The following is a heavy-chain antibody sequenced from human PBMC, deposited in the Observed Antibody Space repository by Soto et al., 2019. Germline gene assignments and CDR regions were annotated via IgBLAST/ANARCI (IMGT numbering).Heavy chain of an antibody. V-gene: IGHV4-31*03. CDR1: GGSISSGGYY. Sequence: QVQLQESGPGLVKPSQTLSLTCTVTGGSISSGGYYWSWIRQHPGKGLEWIGYIYYSGSTYYNPSLKSRVTISVDTSKNQFSLKLSSVTAADTAVYYCARYRATVNYYYYGMDVGGQGTTVTVSS. D-gene: IGHD4-17*01. CDR2: IYYSGST. J-gene: IGHJ6*02. CDR3: ARYRATVNYYYYGMDV.